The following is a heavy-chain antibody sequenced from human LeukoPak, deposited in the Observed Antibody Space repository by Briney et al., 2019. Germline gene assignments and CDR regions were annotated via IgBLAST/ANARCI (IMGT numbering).Heavy chain of an antibody. V-gene: IGHV1-69*01. CDR1: GGTFSSYA. CDR2: IIPIFGTA. CDR3: AVIVVVPAATSTNWFDP. D-gene: IGHD2-2*01. J-gene: IGHJ5*02. Sequence: VASVKVSCKASGGTFSSYAISWVRQAPGQGLEWMGGIIPIFGTANYAQKFQGRVTITADESTSTAYMELSSLRSEDPAVYYCAVIVVVPAATSTNWFDPWGQGTLVTVSS.